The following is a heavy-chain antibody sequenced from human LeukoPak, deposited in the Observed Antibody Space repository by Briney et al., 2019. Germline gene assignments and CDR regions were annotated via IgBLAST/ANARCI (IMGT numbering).Heavy chain of an antibody. CDR3: TREIAVVPAASLGY. J-gene: IGHJ4*02. CDR2: IKSDGSLT. CDR1: GFTFSSYW. V-gene: IGHV3-74*01. D-gene: IGHD2-2*01. Sequence: PGGSLRLSCAASGFTFSSYWMHWVRQAPGKGLVWVSRIKSDGSLTNYADSVRGRFTISRDDAKNTLYLQMNSLRAEGTAVYYCTREIAVVPAASLGYWGQGTLVTVSS.